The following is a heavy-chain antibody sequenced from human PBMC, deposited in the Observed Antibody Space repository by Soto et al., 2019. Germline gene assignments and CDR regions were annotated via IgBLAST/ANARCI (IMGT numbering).Heavy chain of an antibody. D-gene: IGHD3-16*01. CDR2: ISYDGSNK. CDR1: GFTFSSYA. V-gene: IGHV3-30-3*01. Sequence: PGGSLRLSCAASGFTFSSYAMHWVRQAPGKGLEWVAVISYDGSNKYYADSVKGRFTISRDNSKNTLYLQMNSLRAEDTAVYYCARDPGPMITFGGVNFDYWGQGTLVTVSS. CDR3: ARDPGPMITFGGVNFDY. J-gene: IGHJ4*02.